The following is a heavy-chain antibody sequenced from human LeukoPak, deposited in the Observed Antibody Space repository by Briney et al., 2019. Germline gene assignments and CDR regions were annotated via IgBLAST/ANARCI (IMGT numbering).Heavy chain of an antibody. V-gene: IGHV1-8*01. CDR1: GYTFTSYD. J-gene: IGHJ5*02. CDR2: MNPNSGNT. D-gene: IGHD3-10*01. Sequence: ASVTVSCTASGYTFTSYDVNWVRQATGQGLEWMGGMNPNSGNTGYTQKCQSRVTMTTNTSISTASMAVSSLRSEDTAVYYCARDGSGSGRYSHKGRVDWFDPWGQGTLVTVSS. CDR3: ARDGSGSGRYSHKGRVDWFDP.